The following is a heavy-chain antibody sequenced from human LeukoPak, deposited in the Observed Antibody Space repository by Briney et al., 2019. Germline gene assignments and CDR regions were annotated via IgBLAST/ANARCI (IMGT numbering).Heavy chain of an antibody. CDR1: GFTFSSYG. D-gene: IGHD6-19*01. Sequence: GGSLRLSCAASGFTFSSYGMHRVRQAPGKGLEWVAFIRYDGSNKYYADSVKGRFTISRDNSKNTLYLQMNSLRAEDTAVYYCAKVFPIAVAGTGYFDYWGQGTLVTVSS. J-gene: IGHJ4*02. CDR2: IRYDGSNK. CDR3: AKVFPIAVAGTGYFDY. V-gene: IGHV3-30*02.